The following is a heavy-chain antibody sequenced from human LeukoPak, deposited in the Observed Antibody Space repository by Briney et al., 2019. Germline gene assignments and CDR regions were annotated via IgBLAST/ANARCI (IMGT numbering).Heavy chain of an antibody. CDR3: ARATFLYCSSSTCFFDY. V-gene: IGHV1-2*02. CDR2: INPNDGDT. D-gene: IGHD2-15*01. CDR1: GYTFTDYY. J-gene: IGHJ4*02. Sequence: EASVKVSCKASGYTFTDYYMHWVRQAPGQGFEWMGWINPNDGDTNYAQKFQGRVTMTRDTSISTAHMEVSRLRSDDTAVYYCARATFLYCSSSTCFFDYWGQGTLVTVSS.